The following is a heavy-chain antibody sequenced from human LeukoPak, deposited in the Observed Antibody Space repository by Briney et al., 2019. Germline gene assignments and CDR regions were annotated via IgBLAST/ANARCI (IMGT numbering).Heavy chain of an antibody. J-gene: IGHJ6*02. D-gene: IGHD5-12*01. CDR1: GYTFTSYD. V-gene: IGHV1-8*01. CDR3: ARGIVAGLRYYYYGMDV. CDR2: MNPNSGNT. Sequence: GASVKVSYKASGYTFTSYDINWVRQATGQGLEWVGWMNPNSGNTGYAQKFQGRVTMTRNTSISTAYMELSSLRSEDTAVYYCARGIVAGLRYYYYGMDVWGQGTTVTVSS.